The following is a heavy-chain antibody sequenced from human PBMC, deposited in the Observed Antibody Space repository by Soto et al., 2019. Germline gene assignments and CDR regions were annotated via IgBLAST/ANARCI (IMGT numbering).Heavy chain of an antibody. CDR3: ARDVYGDYAHDY. CDR2: ISASSSHI. J-gene: IGHJ4*02. Sequence: EVQLVESGGGLVKPGGSLRLSCAASGFTFTTYSMNWVRQAPGKGLEWVSSISASSSHIYYAGSVTGRFTISRDNAENSLYLQMNRLRVEDTAVYYCARDVYGDYAHDYWGQGTLVTVCS. CDR1: GFTFTTYS. V-gene: IGHV3-21*01. D-gene: IGHD4-17*01.